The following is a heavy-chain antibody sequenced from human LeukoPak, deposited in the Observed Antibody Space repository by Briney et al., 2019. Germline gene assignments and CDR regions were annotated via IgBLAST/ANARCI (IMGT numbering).Heavy chain of an antibody. CDR3: AKPDIMYYDILTGYTCVGSFDI. CDR2: ISGSGGST. Sequence: QTGGSLRLSCAASGFTFSSYSMSWVRQAPGKGLEWVSAISGSGGSTYYADSVKGRFTISRDNSKNTLYLQMNSLRAEDTAVYYCAKPDIMYYDILTGYTCVGSFDIWGQGTMVTVSS. D-gene: IGHD3-9*01. J-gene: IGHJ3*02. V-gene: IGHV3-23*01. CDR1: GFTFSSYS.